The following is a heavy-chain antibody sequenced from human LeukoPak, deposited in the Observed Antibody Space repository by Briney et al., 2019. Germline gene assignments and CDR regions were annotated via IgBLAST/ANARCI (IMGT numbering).Heavy chain of an antibody. CDR3: ARGGLFDGANFDY. D-gene: IGHD4-17*01. CDR2: IYYSGST. CDR1: GGSISSYY. Sequence: SETLSLTCTVSGGSISSYYWSWIRQPPGKGLEWTGYIYYSGSTNYNPSLKSRVTISVDTSKNQFSLKLSSVTAADTAVYYCARGGLFDGANFDYWGQGTLVTVSS. J-gene: IGHJ4*02. V-gene: IGHV4-59*01.